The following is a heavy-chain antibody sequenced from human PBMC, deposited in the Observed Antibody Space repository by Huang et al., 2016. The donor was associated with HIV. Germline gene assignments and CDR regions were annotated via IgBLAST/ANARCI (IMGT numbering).Heavy chain of an antibody. Sequence: VQLVESGGGVVQPGRSLRLACAASGFSFSTYGVHWVRQAPGKGLEWVAVKSYDGSNKYYAHSVKSRLTISRDTSENKVYLQMNSLRHEDTAVYYCAKDGADEEWDIDYWGQGTLVTVSS. CDR3: AKDGADEEWDIDY. CDR2: KSYDGSNK. J-gene: IGHJ4*02. CDR1: GFSFSTYG. D-gene: IGHD1-26*01. V-gene: IGHV3-30*18.